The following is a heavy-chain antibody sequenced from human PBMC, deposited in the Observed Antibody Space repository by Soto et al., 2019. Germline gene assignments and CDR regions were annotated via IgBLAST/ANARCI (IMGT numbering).Heavy chain of an antibody. V-gene: IGHV1-2*02. J-gene: IGHJ6*02. D-gene: IGHD5-18*01. CDR1: GYTFTGYY. CDR3: AKDIGGVDTGNYGMDV. CDR2: INPNSGGT. Sequence: GASVKVSCKASGYTFTGYYMHWVRQAPGQGLEWMGWINPNSGGTNCADSVKGRFTISRDNSKNTLYVQMSSLRPEDTAVYYCAKDIGGVDTGNYGMDVWGQGTTVTVSS.